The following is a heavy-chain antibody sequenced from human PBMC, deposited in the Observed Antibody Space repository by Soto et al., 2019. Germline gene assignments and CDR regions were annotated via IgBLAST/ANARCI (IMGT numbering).Heavy chain of an antibody. CDR2: VYYTGST. J-gene: IGHJ4*02. CDR1: GGSISGSY. Sequence: SETLSLTCSVSGGSISGSYWSWIRQSPGKGLEWLGYVYYTGSTNYSPSLRSRVSISVDTSKNEFSLRLSSVTAADTAVYFCARSVAVPGAHIDFWGQGTQVIVSS. D-gene: IGHD6-19*01. V-gene: IGHV4-59*01. CDR3: ARSVAVPGAHIDF.